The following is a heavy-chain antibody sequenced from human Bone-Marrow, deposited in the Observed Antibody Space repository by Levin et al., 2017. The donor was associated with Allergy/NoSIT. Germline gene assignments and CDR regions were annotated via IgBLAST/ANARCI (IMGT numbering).Heavy chain of an antibody. CDR1: GYTFTSYG. Sequence: GESLKISCKSSGYTFTSYGISWVRQAPGQGLEWVGWISADNGDTNFAQKLQGRITMTTDTSTSTAYMELRSLRFDDTAVSYCARVPGGYCSGGTCYSFHMDVWGTGTTVTVSS. J-gene: IGHJ6*03. V-gene: IGHV1-18*01. CDR3: ARVPGGYCSGGTCYSFHMDV. D-gene: IGHD2-15*01. CDR2: ISADNGDT.